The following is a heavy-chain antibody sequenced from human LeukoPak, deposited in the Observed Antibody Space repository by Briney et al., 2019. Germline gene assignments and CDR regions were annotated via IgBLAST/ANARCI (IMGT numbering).Heavy chain of an antibody. CDR2: ISSSGSSM. D-gene: IGHD2-15*01. Sequence: GGSLRLSCAASGFNLRSYDLNWVRQAPGKGLEWVSYISSSGSSMYYADSVKGRFTISRDNAKNSLYLQMNSLSAEDTAVYYCASGAILDYWGQGTLVTVSP. J-gene: IGHJ4*02. V-gene: IGHV3-48*03. CDR1: GFNLRSYD. CDR3: ASGAILDY.